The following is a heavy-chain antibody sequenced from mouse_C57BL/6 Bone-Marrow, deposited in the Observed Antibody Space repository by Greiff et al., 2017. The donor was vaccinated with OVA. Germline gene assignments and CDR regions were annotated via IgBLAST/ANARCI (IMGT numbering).Heavy chain of an antibody. CDR2: ISDGGSYT. Sequence: DVKLVESGGGLVKPGGSLKLSCAASGFTFSSYAMSWVRQTPEKRLEWVATISDGGSYTYYPDNVKGRFTISRDNAKNHLYLQMSHLKSEDTAMYYCARDRLGSSWFAYWGQGTLVTVSA. CDR3: ARDRLGSSWFAY. CDR1: GFTFSSYA. V-gene: IGHV5-4*01. J-gene: IGHJ3*01. D-gene: IGHD4-1*01.